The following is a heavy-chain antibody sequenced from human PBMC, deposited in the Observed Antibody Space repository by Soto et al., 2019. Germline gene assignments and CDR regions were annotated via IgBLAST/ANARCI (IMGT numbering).Heavy chain of an antibody. CDR1: GFTFSSYW. CDR2: IKQDGSEK. Sequence: GGSLRLSCAASGFTFSSYWMSWVRQAPGKGLEWVANIKQDGSEKYYVDSVKGRFTISRDNAKNSLYLQMNSLRAEDTAVYYCAREAYYDFWSGYSYYYYGMDVWGQGTTVTVS. CDR3: AREAYYDFWSGYSYYYYGMDV. V-gene: IGHV3-7*01. D-gene: IGHD3-3*01. J-gene: IGHJ6*02.